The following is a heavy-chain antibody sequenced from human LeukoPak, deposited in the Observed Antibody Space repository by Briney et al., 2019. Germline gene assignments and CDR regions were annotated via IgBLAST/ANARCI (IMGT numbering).Heavy chain of an antibody. CDR1: GFTVSSYS. CDR3: AKDGSGGAFDI. V-gene: IGHV3-21*01. Sequence: GGSLRLSCAASGFTVSSYSMNWVRQAPGKGLEWVSSISSSSSYIYYADSVKGRFTISRDNAKNSLYLQMNSLRAEDTAVYYCAKDGSGGAFDIWGQGTMVTVSS. D-gene: IGHD1-26*01. J-gene: IGHJ3*02. CDR2: ISSSSSYI.